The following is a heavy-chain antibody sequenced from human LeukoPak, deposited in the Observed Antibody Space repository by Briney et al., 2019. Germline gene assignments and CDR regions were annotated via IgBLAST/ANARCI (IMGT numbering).Heavy chain of an antibody. Sequence: ASVKVSCKASGYTFTGYYMHWVRQAPGQGLEWMGRINPNNGGTNYAQKFQGRVTMTRDTSISTAYMELSRLRSDDTAVYYCARVHYYDSSGYYPFDYWGQGTLVTVSS. CDR3: ARVHYYDSSGYYPFDY. CDR2: INPNNGGT. CDR1: GYTFTGYY. J-gene: IGHJ4*02. D-gene: IGHD3-22*01. V-gene: IGHV1-2*06.